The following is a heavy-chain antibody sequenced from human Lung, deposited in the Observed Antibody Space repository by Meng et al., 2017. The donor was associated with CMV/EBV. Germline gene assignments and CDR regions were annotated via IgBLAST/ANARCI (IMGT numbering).Heavy chain of an antibody. J-gene: IGHJ4*02. V-gene: IGHV3-11*01. CDR3: ATTIIDNWNDEDRFDS. CDR1: GFRCSDYY. Sequence: GFRCSDYYLSWIRQAPGKGLEWISHISNSGNTISYGDSVKGRFTISRDNAKNSLFLHMISLRVEDTAVYYCATTIIDNWNDEDRFDSWGQGTLVTVSS. CDR2: ISNSGNTI. D-gene: IGHD1-20*01.